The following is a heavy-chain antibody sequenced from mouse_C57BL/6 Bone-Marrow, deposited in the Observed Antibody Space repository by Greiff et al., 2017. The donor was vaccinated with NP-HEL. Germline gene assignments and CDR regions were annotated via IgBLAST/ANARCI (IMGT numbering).Heavy chain of an antibody. CDR1: GFSLTSYG. CDR2: LWSGGST. V-gene: IGHV2-2*01. CDR3: ARNRDYGYDSFAY. J-gene: IGHJ3*01. Sequence: VMLVESGPGLVQPSQSLSITCTVSGFSLTSYGVHWVRQSPGKGLEWLGVLWSGGSTDYNAAFISRLSLSKDNSKSQVFFKMNSLQADDTAIYYCARNRDYGYDSFAYWGQGTLVTVSA. D-gene: IGHD2-2*01.